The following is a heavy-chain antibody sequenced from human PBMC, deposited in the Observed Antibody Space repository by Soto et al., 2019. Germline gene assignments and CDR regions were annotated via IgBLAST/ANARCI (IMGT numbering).Heavy chain of an antibody. CDR2: ISAYNGNT. Sequence: GASVKVSCKASGYTFTSYGISWVRQAPGQGLEWMGWISAYNGNTNYAQKLQGRVTMTTDTSTSTAYMELRSLRSDDTAVYYCARKYYGDYWAYFDYWGQGTLVTVSS. J-gene: IGHJ4*02. V-gene: IGHV1-18*04. CDR3: ARKYYGDYWAYFDY. D-gene: IGHD4-17*01. CDR1: GYTFTSYG.